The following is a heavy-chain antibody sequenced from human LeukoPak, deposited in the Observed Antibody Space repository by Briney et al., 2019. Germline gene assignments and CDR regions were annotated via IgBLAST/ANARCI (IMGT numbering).Heavy chain of an antibody. D-gene: IGHD5-24*01. CDR3: AMGGGDGYNYDY. CDR1: GGSISSSSYY. Sequence: PSETLSLICTVSGGSISSSSYYWGWIRQPPGKGLEWIGYIYYSGSTNYNPSLKSRVTISVDTSKNQFSLKLSSVTAADTAVYYCAMGGGDGYNYDYWGQGTLVTVSS. CDR2: IYYSGST. J-gene: IGHJ4*02. V-gene: IGHV4-61*05.